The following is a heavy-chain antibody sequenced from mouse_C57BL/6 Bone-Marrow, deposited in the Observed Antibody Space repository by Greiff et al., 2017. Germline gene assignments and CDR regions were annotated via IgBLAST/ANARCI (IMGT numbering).Heavy chain of an antibody. CDR3: ARGIPYCYGSSRYAMDY. Sequence: QVQLQQPGAELVMPGASVKLSCKASGYTFTSYWMHWVKQRPGQGLEWIGEIDPSDSYTNYNQKFKGKSTLTVDKSSSTAYMQLSSLTSEDSAVYYCARGIPYCYGSSRYAMDYWGQGTSGTVSS. CDR2: IDPSDSYT. D-gene: IGHD1-1*01. J-gene: IGHJ4*01. V-gene: IGHV1-69*01. CDR1: GYTFTSYW.